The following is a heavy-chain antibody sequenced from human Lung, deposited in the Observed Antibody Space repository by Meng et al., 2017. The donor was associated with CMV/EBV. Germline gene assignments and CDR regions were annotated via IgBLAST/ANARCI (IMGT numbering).Heavy chain of an antibody. CDR3: ARDRGLQYFHYYGMDV. D-gene: IGHD5-24*01. J-gene: IGHJ6*02. CDR1: GFTFNLYP. V-gene: IGHV3-30*04. CDR2: ISYDGTNK. Sequence: GESXKISCAASGFTFNLYPMHWVRQAPGKGLEWVAVISYDGTNKYYADSVKGRFTISRDNSNNTLYLQVNSLKTEDTAAYYCARDRGLQYFHYYGMDVWGQGTXVTVSS.